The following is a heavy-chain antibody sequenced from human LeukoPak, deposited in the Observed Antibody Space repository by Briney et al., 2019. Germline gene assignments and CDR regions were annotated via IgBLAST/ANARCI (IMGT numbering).Heavy chain of an antibody. CDR2: INPNSGGT. Sequence: GASVKVSCKASGYTFTGYYMHWVRQAPGQGLEWMGWINPNSGGTNYAQKFQGRVTMTRDTSISTAYMELSRLRSDDTAVYYCARVRRGGYSGYAFDYWGQGTLSPSPQ. V-gene: IGHV1-2*02. CDR1: GYTFTGYY. CDR3: ARVRRGGYSGYAFDY. D-gene: IGHD5-12*01. J-gene: IGHJ4*02.